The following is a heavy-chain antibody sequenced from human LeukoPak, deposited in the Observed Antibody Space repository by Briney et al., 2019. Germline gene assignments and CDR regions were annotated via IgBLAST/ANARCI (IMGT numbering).Heavy chain of an antibody. D-gene: IGHD1-26*01. CDR3: ARSDLVSGSYYVVDY. CDR2: IYYSGST. V-gene: IGHV4-59*08. Sequence: PSETLSLTCTVSGGSISSYYWSWIRQPPGKGPEWIGYIYYSGSTNYNPSLKSRVTISVDTSKNQFSLKLSSVTAADTAVYYCARSDLVSGSYYVVDYWGQGTLVTVSS. J-gene: IGHJ4*02. CDR1: GGSISSYY.